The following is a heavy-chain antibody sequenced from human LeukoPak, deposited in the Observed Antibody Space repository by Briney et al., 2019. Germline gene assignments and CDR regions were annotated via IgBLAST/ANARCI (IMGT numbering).Heavy chain of an antibody. J-gene: IGHJ4*02. CDR1: GFTFSDYY. CDR3: AKDFNPRYSSGWFFDY. V-gene: IGHV3-11*01. CDR2: ISSSGSTT. Sequence: GGSLRLSCAASGFTFSDYYMSWLRQAPGKGLEGVSYISSSGSTTYYADSVKGRFTISRDNSKNTLYLQMNSLRAEDTAVYYCAKDFNPRYSSGWFFDYWGQGTLVTVSS. D-gene: IGHD6-19*01.